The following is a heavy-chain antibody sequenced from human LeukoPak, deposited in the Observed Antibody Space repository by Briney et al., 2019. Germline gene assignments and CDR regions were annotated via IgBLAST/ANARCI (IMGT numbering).Heavy chain of an antibody. CDR1: GYTFIGYY. CDR3: ARDGYYYYDSSGYLLY. Sequence: ASVKVSCKASGYTFIGYYMYWVLQAPGQGLEWMGWINPNSGGTNYAQKFQGRVTMTRDTSISTAYMELSRLRSDDTAVYYCARDGYYYYDSSGYLLYWGQGTLVTVSS. D-gene: IGHD3-22*01. J-gene: IGHJ4*02. V-gene: IGHV1-2*02. CDR2: INPNSGGT.